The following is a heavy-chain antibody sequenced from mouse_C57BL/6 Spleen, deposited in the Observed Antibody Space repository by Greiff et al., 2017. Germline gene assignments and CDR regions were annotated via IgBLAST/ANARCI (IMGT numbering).Heavy chain of an antibody. V-gene: IGHV1-52*01. CDR2: IDPSDSET. J-gene: IGHJ2*01. D-gene: IGHD1-1*01. CDR1: GYTFTSYW. CDR3: ALLRRDYFDY. Sequence: VKLQQPGAELVRPGSSVKLSCKASGYTFTSYWMHWVKHRPIQGLEWIGNIDPSDSETHYNQKFKDKATLTVDKSSSTAYMQLSSLTSEDSAVYYCALLRRDYFDYWGQGTTLTVSS.